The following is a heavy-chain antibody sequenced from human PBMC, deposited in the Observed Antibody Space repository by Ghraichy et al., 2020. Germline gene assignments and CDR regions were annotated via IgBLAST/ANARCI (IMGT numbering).Heavy chain of an antibody. CDR1: GFTFSNYA. Sequence: GGSLRLSCAASGFTFSNYAMTWVRQAPGKGLEWISGILDNGGTTYYADSVKGRFTSSRDNSKNTLYLQMNRLRAEDTAMYYCAKTSNWEHDLWGQGILVTVSS. D-gene: IGHD7-27*01. V-gene: IGHV3-23*01. J-gene: IGHJ5*02. CDR3: AKTSNWEHDL. CDR2: ILDNGGTT.